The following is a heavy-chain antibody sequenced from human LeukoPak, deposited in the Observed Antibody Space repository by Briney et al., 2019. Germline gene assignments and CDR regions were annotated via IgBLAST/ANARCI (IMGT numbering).Heavy chain of an antibody. D-gene: IGHD6-6*01. J-gene: IGHJ6*03. CDR1: GGTFSSYA. Sequence: SVKVSCKASGGTFSSYAISWVRQAPGQGLEWMGGIIPIFGTANYAQKFQGRVTITTDESTSTAYMELSSLRSEDTAVYYCARTGRSSSSNYYYYYYMDVWGKGTTVTVSS. CDR2: IIPIFGTA. CDR3: ARTGRSSSSNYYYYYYMDV. V-gene: IGHV1-69*05.